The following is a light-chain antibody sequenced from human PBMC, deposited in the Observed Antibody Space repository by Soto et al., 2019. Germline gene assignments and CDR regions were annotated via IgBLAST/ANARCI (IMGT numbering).Light chain of an antibody. CDR2: GVS. CDR1: QSFSDY. Sequence: DMQMTQSPSSLSASVGARVNITCRASQSFSDYLTWYNQEPGKAPKLLIFGVSNLQSGVPARFSGSASGAVFTLTITSLQPDDVGTYYFQQSFGSSLAFGPWTPVEIK. J-gene: IGKJ3*01. V-gene: IGKV1-39*01. CDR3: QQSFGSSLA.